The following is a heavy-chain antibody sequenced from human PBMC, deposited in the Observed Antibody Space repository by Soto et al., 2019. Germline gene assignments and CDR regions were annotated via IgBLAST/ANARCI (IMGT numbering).Heavy chain of an antibody. J-gene: IGHJ6*02. CDR1: GYRFTNYW. Sequence: GESLKISCKGSGYRFTNYWIGWVRQMPGKGLEWMGIIYPGDSDTRYSPSFQGQVTISADKSISTAYLQWSSLKASDTAMYYCARHAAYCSGGSCQYYYYYGMDVWGQGTTVTVSS. V-gene: IGHV5-51*01. D-gene: IGHD2-15*01. CDR3: ARHAAYCSGGSCQYYYYYGMDV. CDR2: IYPGDSDT.